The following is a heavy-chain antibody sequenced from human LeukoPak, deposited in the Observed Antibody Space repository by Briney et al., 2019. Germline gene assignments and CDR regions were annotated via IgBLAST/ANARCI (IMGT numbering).Heavy chain of an antibody. CDR1: GYTFTSYG. V-gene: IGHV1-18*01. D-gene: IGHD1-14*01. CDR2: ISAYNGNT. CDR3: ARGGITPHYYYYMDV. Sequence: ASVKVSCKASGYTFTSYGISWVRQAPGQGLEWMGWISAYNGNTNYAQKFQGRVTMTRDTSTSTVYMELSSLRSEDTAVYYCARGGITPHYYYYMDVWGKGTTVTVSS. J-gene: IGHJ6*03.